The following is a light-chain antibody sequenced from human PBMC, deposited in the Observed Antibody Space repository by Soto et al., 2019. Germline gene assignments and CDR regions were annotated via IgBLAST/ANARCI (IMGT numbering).Light chain of an antibody. CDR2: EVT. CDR1: SCDVGGYDY. Sequence: QSVLTQPPSASGSPGRSVTISCTGTSCDVGGYDYVSWFQQHPGKAPKLIIYEVTKRPSGVPDRFSASKSGNTASLTVSGLQAEDEADYYCSSFVAGNNYWVFGGGTKVTVL. V-gene: IGLV2-8*01. CDR3: SSFVAGNNYWV. J-gene: IGLJ3*02.